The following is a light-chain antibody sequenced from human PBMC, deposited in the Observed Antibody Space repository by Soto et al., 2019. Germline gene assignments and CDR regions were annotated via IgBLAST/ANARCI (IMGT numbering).Light chain of an antibody. CDR2: WAS. V-gene: IGKV4-1*01. J-gene: IGKJ4*01. CDR3: QQYFSYPLT. CDR1: QTISYTSINKTY. Sequence: VMATSQASLDVSLGERATISCKSSQTISYTSINKTYLAWYQQRPGQPPKLLIYWASIRGSGVPDRLSGSGFGTDFTLTISSLQTEDVAVYYCQQYFSYPLTFGGGTKVDIK.